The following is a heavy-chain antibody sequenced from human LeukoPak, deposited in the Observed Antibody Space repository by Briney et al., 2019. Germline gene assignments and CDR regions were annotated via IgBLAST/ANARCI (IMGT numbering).Heavy chain of an antibody. CDR1: GGSFSGYY. J-gene: IGHJ4*02. V-gene: IGHV4-34*01. CDR2: VNHPGST. CDR3: ARPGPGYYFDY. Sequence: SETLSLTCAVYGGSFSGYYWSWIRQPPGKGLEWIGEVNHPGSTNYSPSLKSRVTISVDTSKNQFSLKLSSVTAADTAVYYCARPGPGYYFDYWGQGTLVTVSS. D-gene: IGHD3-10*01.